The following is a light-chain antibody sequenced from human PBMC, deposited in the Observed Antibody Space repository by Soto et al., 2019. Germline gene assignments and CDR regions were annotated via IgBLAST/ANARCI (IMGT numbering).Light chain of an antibody. CDR1: QSVSSN. V-gene: IGKV3-15*01. J-gene: IGKJ4*01. CDR2: GAS. Sequence: EIVMTQSPATLSVSTGERATLSCRASQSVSSNLAWYQQKPGQAPRLLIYGASTRATGIPARFSGSGSGTEFTLTLSSLRSQDVAVYYCQYYNNWPPPTFGGGTKVEIK. CDR3: QYYNNWPPPT.